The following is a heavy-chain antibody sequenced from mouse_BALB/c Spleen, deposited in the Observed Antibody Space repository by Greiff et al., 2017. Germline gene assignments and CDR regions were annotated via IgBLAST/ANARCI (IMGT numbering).Heavy chain of an antibody. V-gene: IGHV5-17*02. CDR1: GFTFSSFG. Sequence: EVMLVESGGGLVQPGGSRKLSCAASGFTFSSFGMHWVRQAPEKGLEWVAYISSGSSTIYYADTVKGRFTISRDNPKNTLFLQMTSLRSADTAMYYCARGTARAPFAYWGQGTLVTVSA. J-gene: IGHJ3*01. CDR3: ARGTARAPFAY. CDR2: ISSGSSTI. D-gene: IGHD3-2*01.